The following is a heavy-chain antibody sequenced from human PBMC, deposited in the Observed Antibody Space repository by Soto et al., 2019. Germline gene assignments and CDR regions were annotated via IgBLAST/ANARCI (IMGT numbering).Heavy chain of an antibody. D-gene: IGHD2-21*01. V-gene: IGHV1-18*01. CDR3: ARLGDSGYYYYYGMDV. Sequence: QVQLVQSGAEVKKPGASVKVSCKASGYTFTSYGISWVRQAPGQGLEWMGWISAYNGNTNYAQKLQGRVTMTTDTSTSTAFMELRSLRSDDTAVYYCARLGDSGYYYYYGMDVWGQGTTVTVSS. CDR1: GYTFTSYG. CDR2: ISAYNGNT. J-gene: IGHJ6*02.